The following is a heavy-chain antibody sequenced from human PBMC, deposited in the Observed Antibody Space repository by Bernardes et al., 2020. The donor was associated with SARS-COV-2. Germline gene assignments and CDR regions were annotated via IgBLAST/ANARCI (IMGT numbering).Heavy chain of an antibody. D-gene: IGHD3-9*01. Sequence: SETLSLTCTVSGGSINYYYWTWIRQPPGKGLEWIGYISFSGSTNYNPSLKSRVAISVDTSKNQFSLKLSSVTAADTAVYYCARLAVANYDILTGAYYYYGMDVWGQGTTVTVSS. CDR2: ISFSGST. J-gene: IGHJ6*02. CDR3: ARLAVANYDILTGAYYYYGMDV. CDR1: GGSINYYY. V-gene: IGHV4-59*01.